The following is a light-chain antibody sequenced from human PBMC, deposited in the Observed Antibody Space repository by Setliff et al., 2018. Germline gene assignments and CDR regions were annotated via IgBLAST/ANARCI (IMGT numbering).Light chain of an antibody. CDR3: CSFTTSSTYV. V-gene: IGLV2-14*03. J-gene: IGLJ1*01. CDR1: STDVGGYNY. CDR2: DVI. Sequence: QSVLTQPASVSGSPGQSITISCTGTSTDVGGYNYVSWYQQHPGKAPKLMIYDVIQRPSGVSNRFSGSKSGNTASLTISGLQAEDAADYYYCSFTTSSTYVFGSGTKVTVL.